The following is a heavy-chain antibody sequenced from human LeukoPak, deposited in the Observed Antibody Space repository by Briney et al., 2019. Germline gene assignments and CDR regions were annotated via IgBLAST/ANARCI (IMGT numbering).Heavy chain of an antibody. Sequence: GGSLRLSCAASGFTFSSFAMNWVRQAPGKGLEWVSAISGSGGSTYYADSVKGRFTISRDNSKNTLYLQMNSLRAEDTAVYYCAKVPYSYDSSGYHDYWGQGTLVTVSS. CDR1: GFTFSSFA. CDR2: ISGSGGST. V-gene: IGHV3-23*01. CDR3: AKVPYSYDSSGYHDY. J-gene: IGHJ4*02. D-gene: IGHD3-22*01.